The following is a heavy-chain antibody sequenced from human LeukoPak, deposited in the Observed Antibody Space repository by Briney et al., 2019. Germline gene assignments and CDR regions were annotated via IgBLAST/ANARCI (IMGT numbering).Heavy chain of an antibody. D-gene: IGHD3-9*01. J-gene: IGHJ4*02. CDR3: ARPGDILTGYYNSYFDY. V-gene: IGHV3-23*01. CDR2: ISISGDSA. Sequence: PGGSLRLSCAASGFTFSSYAMSWVRQAPGKGLEWVSAISISGDSAYYADSGKGRFTISRDDADNSLSLQMNSLRAEDTAVYYCARPGDILTGYYNSYFDYWGQGTLVTVSS. CDR1: GFTFSSYA.